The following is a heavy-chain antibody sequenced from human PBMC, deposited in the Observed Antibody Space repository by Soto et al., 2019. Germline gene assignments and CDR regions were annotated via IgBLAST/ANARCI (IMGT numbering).Heavy chain of an antibody. V-gene: IGHV1-24*01. CDR3: ARSYYDSSGYYYSDAFDI. CDR2: FNPSDGKT. Sequence: GASVKVSCKVSGYTLTELSMHWVRQAPGKGLEWMGRFNPSDGKTSYAQKFQGRVTMTRDTSTSTVYMELSSLRSEDTAVFYCARSYYDSSGYYYSDAFDIWGQGTMVTVSS. D-gene: IGHD3-22*01. J-gene: IGHJ3*02. CDR1: GYTLTELS.